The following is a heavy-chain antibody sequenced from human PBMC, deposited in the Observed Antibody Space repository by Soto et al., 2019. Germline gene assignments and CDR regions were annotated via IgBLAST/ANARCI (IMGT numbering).Heavy chain of an antibody. J-gene: IGHJ4*02. V-gene: IGHV3-11*05. Sequence: GGSLRLSCAASGFTFSAYYMTWIRQAPGKGPEWISYISSSHTYTNYADSVKGRFTISRDNAKNSLYLQMNSLRPEDTAVYYCARDHCSGGSCYQVFDYWGQGTLVTVSS. CDR1: GFTFSAYY. D-gene: IGHD2-15*01. CDR3: ARDHCSGGSCYQVFDY. CDR2: ISSSHTYT.